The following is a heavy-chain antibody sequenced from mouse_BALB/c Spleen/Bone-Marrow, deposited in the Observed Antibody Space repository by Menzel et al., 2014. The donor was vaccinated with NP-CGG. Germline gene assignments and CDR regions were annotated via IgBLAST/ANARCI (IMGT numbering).Heavy chain of an antibody. Sequence: EVMLVESGGGLVQPGGSLKLSCAASGFTFSSYTMSWIRQTPEKRLEWVAYISDGGGRAYYPDTVKGRFTISRDNAKNTLYLQMSSLESEDTAMYYCARQLDSSGYVLDYWGQGTTLTVSS. D-gene: IGHD3-2*01. CDR3: ARQLDSSGYVLDY. CDR1: GFTFSSYT. J-gene: IGHJ2*01. V-gene: IGHV5-12-2*01. CDR2: ISDGGGRA.